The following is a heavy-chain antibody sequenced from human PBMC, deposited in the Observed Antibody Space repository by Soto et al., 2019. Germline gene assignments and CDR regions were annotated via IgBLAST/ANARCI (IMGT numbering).Heavy chain of an antibody. Sequence: QVQLVQSGAEVKKPGASVKVSCKASGYTFTSYGISWVRQAPGQGLEWMGWISAYNGNTNYAQKLQGRVTMTTDTSTSTAYMELRSLRSDDTAVYYCARDHPYDYGDYSGVPRFDSWGQGTLVTVSS. CDR1: GYTFTSYG. CDR3: ARDHPYDYGDYSGVPRFDS. CDR2: ISAYNGNT. J-gene: IGHJ4*02. D-gene: IGHD4-17*01. V-gene: IGHV1-18*01.